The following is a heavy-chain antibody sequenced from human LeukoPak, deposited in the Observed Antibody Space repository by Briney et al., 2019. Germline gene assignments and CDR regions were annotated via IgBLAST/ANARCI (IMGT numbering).Heavy chain of an antibody. CDR3: ARDTYYYDSSGYYSQSYFDY. D-gene: IGHD3-22*01. Sequence: ASVKVSCKASGYTFIDYYMHWLRQAPGQGLEWMGIINPSGGSTSYAQKFQGRVTMTRDTSTSTVYMELSSLRSEDTAVYYCARDTYYYDSSGYYSQSYFDYWGQGTLVTVSS. CDR2: INPSGGST. J-gene: IGHJ4*02. CDR1: GYTFIDYY. V-gene: IGHV1-46*01.